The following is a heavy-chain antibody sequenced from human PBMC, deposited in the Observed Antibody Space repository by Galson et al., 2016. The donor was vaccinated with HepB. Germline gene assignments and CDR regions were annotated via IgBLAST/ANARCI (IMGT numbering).Heavy chain of an antibody. Sequence: SLRLSCAASGFTFSESGIHWVRQASGKGLEWIGRIRDIGNSYATAYAASVEGRFTISRDDSKNTAYLRMNSLKTEDTAVYYCARFRPLTSHYGNTEQLEHWGQGIPVTVSS. D-gene: IGHD3-10*01. CDR2: IRDIGNSYAT. CDR1: GFTFSESG. J-gene: IGHJ5*02. V-gene: IGHV3-73*01. CDR3: ARFRPLTSHYGNTEQLEH.